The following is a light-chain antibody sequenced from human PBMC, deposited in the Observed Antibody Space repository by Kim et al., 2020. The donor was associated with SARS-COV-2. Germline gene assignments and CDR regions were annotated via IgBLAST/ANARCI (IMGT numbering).Light chain of an antibody. CDR1: QSVFTY. Sequence: DIQMIQSPSSLSASVGDRVTITCRASQSVFTYLSWYQHIPGKAPKLLIYSASSLHTGVPSRFSASGSGTDFTLTISSLQPEDFATYYCQQSHTYPLTFGGGTKVDIK. CDR3: QQSHTYPLT. V-gene: IGKV1-39*01. CDR2: SAS. J-gene: IGKJ4*01.